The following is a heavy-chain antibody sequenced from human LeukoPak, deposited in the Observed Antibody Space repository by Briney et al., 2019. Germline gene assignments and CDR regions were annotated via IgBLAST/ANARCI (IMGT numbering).Heavy chain of an antibody. CDR1: GFTFSSYG. Sequence: GGSLRLSCAASGFTFSSYGMHWVRQAPGKGLAWVAFIRYDGSDKYYADSVKGRFTISRDNSKKTLYLQMNSLRAEDTAVYYCAKDPERYYYDSSGYYKGDYYYYMDVWGKGTTVTVSS. V-gene: IGHV3-30*02. CDR3: AKDPERYYYDSSGYYKGDYYYYMDV. D-gene: IGHD3-22*01. J-gene: IGHJ6*03. CDR2: IRYDGSDK.